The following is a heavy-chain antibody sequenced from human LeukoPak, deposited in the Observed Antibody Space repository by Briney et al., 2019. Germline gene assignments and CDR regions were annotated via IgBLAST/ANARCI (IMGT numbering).Heavy chain of an antibody. CDR1: GFIFSIYA. Sequence: GGSLSLSCAASGFIFSIYAMSWVRQAPGKGLQWVSSITSSGDGTYYADSVKGRFTISRDNSENMLYLQMNSLRVEDTAVYFCAKDRPNYYGSNGHYYRRDGDYWGQGTLVTVSS. V-gene: IGHV3-23*01. CDR3: AKDRPNYYGSNGHYYRRDGDY. J-gene: IGHJ4*02. CDR2: ITSSGDGT. D-gene: IGHD3-22*01.